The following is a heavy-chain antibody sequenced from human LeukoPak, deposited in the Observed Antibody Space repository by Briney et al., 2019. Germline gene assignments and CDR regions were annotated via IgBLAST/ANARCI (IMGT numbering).Heavy chain of an antibody. D-gene: IGHD3-22*01. CDR2: ISPSGDST. J-gene: IGHJ5*02. CDR3: ARDQDSSGYYSRFDP. Sequence: ASVKVSCKAFGYTFTRKYMHWVRQAPGQGPEWMGVISPSGDSTAYAQKFQGRITLTRDMSTSTDYLELSSLRSEDTAVYYCARDQDSSGYYSRFDPWGQGTLVTVSS. CDR1: GYTFTRKY. V-gene: IGHV1-46*01.